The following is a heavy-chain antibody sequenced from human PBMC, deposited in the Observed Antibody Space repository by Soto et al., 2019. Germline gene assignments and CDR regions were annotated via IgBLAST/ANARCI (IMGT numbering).Heavy chain of an antibody. J-gene: IGHJ6*02. V-gene: IGHV1-2*04. Sequence: ASVKVSCKASGYTFTGYYMHWVRQAPGQGLEWMGWINPNSGGTNYAQKFQGWVTMTRDTSISTAYMELSRLRSDDTAVYYCARGDTAMVYGYYYGMDVWGQGTTVTVSS. CDR2: INPNSGGT. CDR1: GYTFTGYY. CDR3: ARGDTAMVYGYYYGMDV. D-gene: IGHD5-18*01.